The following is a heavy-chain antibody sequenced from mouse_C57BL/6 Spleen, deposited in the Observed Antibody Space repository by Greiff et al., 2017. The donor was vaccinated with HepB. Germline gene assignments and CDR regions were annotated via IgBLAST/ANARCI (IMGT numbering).Heavy chain of an antibody. D-gene: IGHD1-1*01. Sequence: QVQLQQSDAELVKPGASVKISCKVSGYTFTDHTIHWMKQRPEQGLEWIGYIYPRDGSTKYNEKFKGKATLTADKSSSTAYMQLNSLTSEDSAVYFCAREEDYYGSSSWFAYWGQGTLVTVSA. CDR2: IYPRDGST. CDR1: GYTFTDHT. V-gene: IGHV1-78*01. CDR3: AREEDYYGSSSWFAY. J-gene: IGHJ3*01.